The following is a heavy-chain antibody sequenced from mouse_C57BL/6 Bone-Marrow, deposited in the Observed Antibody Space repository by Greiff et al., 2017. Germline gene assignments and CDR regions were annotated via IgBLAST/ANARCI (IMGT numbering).Heavy chain of an antibody. CDR1: GFPLTSYG. CDR3: ASPRYGRGFAY. J-gene: IGHJ3*01. CDR2: IWGVGST. Sequence: VKLQESGPGLVAPSQSLSITCTVSGFPLTSYGVDWVRQSPGKGLEWLGVIWGVGSTNYNSALKSRLSISKDNSKSQVFLKMNSLQTDDTAMYYCASPRYGRGFAYWGQGTLVTVSA. V-gene: IGHV2-6*01. D-gene: IGHD1-1*01.